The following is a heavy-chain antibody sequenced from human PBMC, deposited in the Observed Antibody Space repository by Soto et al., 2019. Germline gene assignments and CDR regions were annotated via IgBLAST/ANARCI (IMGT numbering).Heavy chain of an antibody. V-gene: IGHV4-31*03. D-gene: IGHD6-6*01. CDR2: IYSNGDT. CDR3: ARRGGSSSGYYYYAMDV. CDR1: SDSMNSGGYY. Sequence: SETLSLTCSVSSDSMNSGGYYWSWIRQHPGKGLDWIGYIYSNGDTYDNPSLKSRVTISVDTSKNQVSLNLTSLTAADTAVYYCARRGGSSSGYYYYAMDVWGQGTTVTVSS. J-gene: IGHJ6*02.